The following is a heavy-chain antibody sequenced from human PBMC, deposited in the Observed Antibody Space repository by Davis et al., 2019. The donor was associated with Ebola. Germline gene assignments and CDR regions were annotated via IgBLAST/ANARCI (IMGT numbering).Heavy chain of an antibody. Sequence: GESLKISCAASGFTVSSNYMSWVRQAPGKGLEWVSVIYSGGSTYYADSVKGRFTISRDNSKNTLYLQMNSLRAEDTAVYYCARVARSYCGGDCRGPPDWYFDLWGRGTLVTVSS. J-gene: IGHJ2*01. CDR3: ARVARSYCGGDCRGPPDWYFDL. D-gene: IGHD2-21*02. CDR1: GFTVSSNY. V-gene: IGHV3-53*01. CDR2: IYSGGST.